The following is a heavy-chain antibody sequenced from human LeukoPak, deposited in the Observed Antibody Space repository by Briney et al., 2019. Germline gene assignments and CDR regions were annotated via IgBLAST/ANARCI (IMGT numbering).Heavy chain of an antibody. CDR1: GGSISGYS. J-gene: IGHJ6*02. CDR3: ASQGGYYYYGMDV. CDR2: IYYSGST. D-gene: IGHD2-15*01. Sequence: SETLSLTCTVSGGSISGYSWNWIRQPPGKGLEWIGYIYYSGSTNYNPSLKSRITISVDTSKNQFSLKLSSVTAADTAVYYCASQGGYYYYGMDVWGQGTTVTVSS. V-gene: IGHV4-59*01.